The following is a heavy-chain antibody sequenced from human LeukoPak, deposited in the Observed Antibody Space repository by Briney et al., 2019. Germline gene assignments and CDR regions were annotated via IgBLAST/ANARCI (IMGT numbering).Heavy chain of an antibody. CDR3: AQVRFGSWYYFDY. V-gene: IGHV3-23*01. J-gene: IGHJ4*02. Sequence: PGGSLRLSCAASGFTFSSYAMSWVRQAPGKGLEWVSAISGSGGSTYYAVSVKGRFTISRVNSKNTLYLQMNSLRAEDTAVYYCAQVRFGSWYYFDYWGQGTLVTVSS. CDR1: GFTFSSYA. CDR2: ISGSGGST. D-gene: IGHD6-13*01.